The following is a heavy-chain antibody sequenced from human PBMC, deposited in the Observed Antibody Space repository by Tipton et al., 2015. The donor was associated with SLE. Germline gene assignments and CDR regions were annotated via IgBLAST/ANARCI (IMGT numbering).Heavy chain of an antibody. CDR3: AKDSIVATTPFDY. J-gene: IGHJ4*02. CDR1: GFTVSSNY. V-gene: IGHV3-53*01. Sequence: SLRLSCAASGFTVSSNYMSWVRQAPGKGLEWVSVIYSGGSTYYADSVKGRFTISRDNSKNTLYLQMNSLRAEDTAVYYCAKDSIVATTPFDYWGQGTLVTVSS. CDR2: IYSGGST. D-gene: IGHD5-12*01.